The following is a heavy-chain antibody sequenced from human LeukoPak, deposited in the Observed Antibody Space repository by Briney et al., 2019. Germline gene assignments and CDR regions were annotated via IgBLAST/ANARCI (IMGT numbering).Heavy chain of an antibody. CDR1: GGSISSYY. D-gene: IGHD2-2*01. CDR2: IYHSGST. J-gene: IGHJ4*02. Sequence: SQTLSLTCTVSGGSISSYYWGWIRQPPGKGLEWIGSIYHSGSTYYNPSLKSRVTISVDTSKNQFSLKLSSVTAADTAVYYCARDPAMGGYWGQGTLVTVSS. CDR3: ARDPAMGGY. V-gene: IGHV4-38-2*02.